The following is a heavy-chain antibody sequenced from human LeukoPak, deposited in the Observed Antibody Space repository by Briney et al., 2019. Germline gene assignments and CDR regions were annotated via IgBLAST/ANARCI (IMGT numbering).Heavy chain of an antibody. CDR2: INHSGST. J-gene: IGHJ4*02. V-gene: IGHV4-34*01. CDR3: ARGATVTTRYFDY. Sequence: SETLSLTCAVYGGSSSGYYWSWIRQPPGKGLEWIGEINHSGSTNYNPSLKSRVTISVDTSKNQFSLKLSSVTAADTAVYYCARGATVTTRYFDYWGQGTLVTVSS. CDR1: GGSSSGYY. D-gene: IGHD4-17*01.